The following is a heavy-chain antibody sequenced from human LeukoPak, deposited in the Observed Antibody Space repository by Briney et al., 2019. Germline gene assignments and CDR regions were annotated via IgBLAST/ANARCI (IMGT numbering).Heavy chain of an antibody. CDR2: ISYDGSHK. Sequence: GSLRLSCAAPGITFSTYGMHWVRQAPGQGLEWVTVISYDGSHKYYADSVKGRFTISRDNSKNTLYLQMNSLRAEDTAVYYCAKKDYYYMDVWGKGTTVTVSS. CDR1: GITFSTYG. V-gene: IGHV3-30*18. CDR3: AKKDYYYMDV. J-gene: IGHJ6*03.